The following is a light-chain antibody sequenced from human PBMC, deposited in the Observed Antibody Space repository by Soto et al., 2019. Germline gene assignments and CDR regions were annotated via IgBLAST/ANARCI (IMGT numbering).Light chain of an antibody. V-gene: IGLV1-44*01. CDR1: TSNIGSHS. J-gene: IGLJ2*01. CDR2: AND. CDR3: SSYTSSSTLV. Sequence: QSVLTQPPSASGAPGQRVTISCSGSTSNIGSHSVNWYRQLPGTAPKVVMFANDERPSGVPDRISGSKSGNTASLTISGLQAEDEADYYCSSYTSSSTLVFGGGTKLTVL.